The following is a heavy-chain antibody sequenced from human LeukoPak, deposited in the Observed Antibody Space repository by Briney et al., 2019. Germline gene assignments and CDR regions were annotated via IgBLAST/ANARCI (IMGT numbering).Heavy chain of an antibody. Sequence: EASVKVSCKTSGYTFATYFIHWVRQAPGQGLEWMGYIKPNSGVTNYAQKFRGRVTMTWDTSISTAYIELSGLTSDDTAIYYCARPTYCGSNCYFNFDYWGQGTLVTVSS. CDR2: IKPNSGVT. J-gene: IGHJ4*02. V-gene: IGHV1-2*02. D-gene: IGHD2-21*02. CDR1: GYTFATYF. CDR3: ARPTYCGSNCYFNFDY.